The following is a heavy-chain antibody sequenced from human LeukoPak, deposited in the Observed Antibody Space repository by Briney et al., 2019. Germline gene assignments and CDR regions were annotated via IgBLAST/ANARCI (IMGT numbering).Heavy chain of an antibody. V-gene: IGHV1-69*01. CDR2: IIPIFGTA. Sequence: SVKVSCKASGGTFSSYAISWVRQAPGQGLEWMGGIIPIFGTANYAQKFQGRVTITADESTSTAYMELSSLRSEDTAVYYCARRPNYYDSSGYVGAFDIWAKGQWSPSLQ. D-gene: IGHD3-22*01. J-gene: IGHJ3*02. CDR3: ARRPNYYDSSGYVGAFDI. CDR1: GGTFSSYA.